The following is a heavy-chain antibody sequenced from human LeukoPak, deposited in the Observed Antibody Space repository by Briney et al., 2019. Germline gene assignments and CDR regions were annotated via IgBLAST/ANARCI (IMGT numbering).Heavy chain of an antibody. J-gene: IGHJ3*02. CDR1: EYTFTGHH. V-gene: IGHV1-2*02. CDR2: IKPDSGDT. CDR3: ARAREESTGNYDAFDI. D-gene: IGHD1-1*01. Sequence: ASVKVSCKASEYTFTGHHMHWVRQAPGQGLEWMGWIKPDSGDTNYAQRFHGRVTMTRDKSITTAYMELSRVRYDDTAVYYCARAREESTGNYDAFDIWGQGTMVTVSS.